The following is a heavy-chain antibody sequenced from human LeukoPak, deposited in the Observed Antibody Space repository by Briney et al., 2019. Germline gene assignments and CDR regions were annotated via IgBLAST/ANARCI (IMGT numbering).Heavy chain of an antibody. CDR3: AREAGDHVLDN. V-gene: IGHV1-46*01. CDR1: GYTFTSYY. CDR2: INPSGGST. Sequence: ASVKVSCKASGYTFTSYYMNWVRQAPGQGLEWMGIINPSGGSTSYAQKFQGRVTMTRDTSTSTVYMELSSLRSEDTAVYYCAREAGDHVLDNWGQGTLVTVSS. J-gene: IGHJ4*02. D-gene: IGHD1-14*01.